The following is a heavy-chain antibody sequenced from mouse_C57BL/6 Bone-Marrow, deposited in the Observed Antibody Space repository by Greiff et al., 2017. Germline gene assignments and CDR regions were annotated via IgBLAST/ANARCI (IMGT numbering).Heavy chain of an antibody. CDR2: ISDGGSYT. CDR3: ARDPLYYGSIMDY. J-gene: IGHJ4*01. D-gene: IGHD1-1*01. CDR1: GFTFSSYA. V-gene: IGHV5-4*01. Sequence: EVQLQESGGGLVKPGGSLKLSCAASGFTFSSYAMSWVRQTPEKRLEWVATISDGGSYTYYPDNVKGRFTISRDNAKNNLYLQMSHLKSEDTAMYYCARDPLYYGSIMDYWGQGTSVTVSS.